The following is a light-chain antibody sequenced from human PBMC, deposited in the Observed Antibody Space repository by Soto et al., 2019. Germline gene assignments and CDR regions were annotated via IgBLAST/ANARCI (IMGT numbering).Light chain of an antibody. CDR3: IQGLQTPIT. Sequence: DIVMTQSPLSLPVTPGEPASISCRSSQSLLHSNGYTYFDWYLQKPGQSPQLLIYLGSNRASGVPDRFSGSGSGTDFTLKISRVEAEDVGVYYCIQGLQTPITFGQGTRLEIK. V-gene: IGKV2-28*01. J-gene: IGKJ5*01. CDR2: LGS. CDR1: QSLLHSNGYTY.